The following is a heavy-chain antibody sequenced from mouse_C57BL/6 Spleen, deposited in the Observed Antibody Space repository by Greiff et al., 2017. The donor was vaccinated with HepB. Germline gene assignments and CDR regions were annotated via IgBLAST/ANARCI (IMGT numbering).Heavy chain of an antibody. CDR1: GYTFTSYG. CDR2: IYPRSGNT. CDR3: ARSWGWLLSLDY. J-gene: IGHJ2*01. V-gene: IGHV1-81*01. Sequence: VQLQQSGAELARPGASVKLSCKASGYTFTSYGISWVKQRTGQGLEWIGEIYPRSGNTYYNEKFKGKATLTADKSSSTAYMELRSLTSEDSAVDFCARSWGWLLSLDYLGQGTTLTVSS. D-gene: IGHD2-3*01.